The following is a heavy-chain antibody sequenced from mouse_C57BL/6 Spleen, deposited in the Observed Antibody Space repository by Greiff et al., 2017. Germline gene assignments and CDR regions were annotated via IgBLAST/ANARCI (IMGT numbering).Heavy chain of an antibody. Sequence: QVQLQQPGAELVRPGSSVKLSCKASGYTFTSYWMHWVKQRPIQGLEWIGNIDPSDSETHYNQKFKDKATLTVDKSSSTAYMQLSSLTSEDSAVYYCAREATTKDFDYWGQGTTLTVSS. CDR1: GYTFTSYW. J-gene: IGHJ2*01. CDR2: IDPSDSET. CDR3: AREATTKDFDY. V-gene: IGHV1-52*01. D-gene: IGHD1-1*01.